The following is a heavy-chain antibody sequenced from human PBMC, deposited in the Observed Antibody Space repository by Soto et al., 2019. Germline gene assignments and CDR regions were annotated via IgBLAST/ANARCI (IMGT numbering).Heavy chain of an antibody. J-gene: IGHJ6*03. CDR2: ISGSGGST. D-gene: IGHD5-12*01. Sequence: GGSLRLSCAASGFTFSSYAMSWVRQAPGKGLEWVSAISGSGGSTYYADSVKGRFTISRDNSKNTLYLQMNSLRAEDTAVYYCAKDWATTNTILYYYYYMDVWGKGTTVTVSS. V-gene: IGHV3-23*01. CDR1: GFTFSSYA. CDR3: AKDWATTNTILYYYYYMDV.